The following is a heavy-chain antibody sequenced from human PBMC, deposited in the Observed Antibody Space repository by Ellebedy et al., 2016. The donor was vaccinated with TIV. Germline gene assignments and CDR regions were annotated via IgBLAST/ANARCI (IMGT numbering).Heavy chain of an antibody. V-gene: IGHV3-30-3*01. J-gene: IGHJ4*02. CDR2: ISYDGSNK. Sequence: GESLKISXAASGFTFSSYAMHWVRQAPGKGLEWVAVISYDGSNKYYADSVKGRFTISRDNSKNTLYLQMNSLRAEDTTVYYCARGFSIGDYWGQGTLVTVSS. CDR3: ARGFSIGDY. D-gene: IGHD6-13*01. CDR1: GFTFSSYA.